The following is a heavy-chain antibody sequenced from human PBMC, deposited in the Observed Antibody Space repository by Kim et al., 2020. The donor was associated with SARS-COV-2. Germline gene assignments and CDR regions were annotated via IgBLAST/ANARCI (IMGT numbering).Heavy chain of an antibody. CDR2: ISSSSSYI. Sequence: GGSLRLSCAASGFTFSSYSMNWVRQAPGKGLEWVSSISSSSSYIYYADSVKGRFTISRDNAKNSLYLQMNSLRAEDTAVYYCARARITIFTDAFDIWGQGTMVTVSS. CDR1: GFTFSSYS. CDR3: ARARITIFTDAFDI. J-gene: IGHJ3*02. D-gene: IGHD3-9*01. V-gene: IGHV3-21*01.